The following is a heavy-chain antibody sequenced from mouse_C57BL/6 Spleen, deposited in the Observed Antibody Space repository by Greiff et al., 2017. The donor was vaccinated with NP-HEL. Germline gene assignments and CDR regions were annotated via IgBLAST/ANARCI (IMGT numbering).Heavy chain of an antibody. Sequence: EVKLVESEGGLVQPGSSMKLSCTASGFTFSDYYMAWVRQVPEKGLEWVANINYDGSSTYYLDSLKSRFIISRDNAKNILYLQMSSLKSEDTATYYCARITTVVSWDWYFDVWGTGTTVTVSS. CDR3: ARITTVVSWDWYFDV. V-gene: IGHV5-16*01. D-gene: IGHD1-1*01. J-gene: IGHJ1*03. CDR2: INYDGSST. CDR1: GFTFSDYY.